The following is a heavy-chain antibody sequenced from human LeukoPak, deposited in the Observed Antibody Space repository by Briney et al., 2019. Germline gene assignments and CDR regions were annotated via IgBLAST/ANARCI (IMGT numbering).Heavy chain of an antibody. D-gene: IGHD4/OR15-4a*01. CDR2: IRSSGSAT. CDR1: GFTFSSYE. CDR3: ARRAGAYSHPYDY. V-gene: IGHV3-48*03. Sequence: PGGSLRLSCVASGFTFSSYEMNWVRQAPGKGLEWVADIRSSGSATFYADSVKGRFTISRDNSKNTLYLQMNSLRAEDTAVYYCARRAGAYSHPYDYWGQGTLVTVSS. J-gene: IGHJ4*02.